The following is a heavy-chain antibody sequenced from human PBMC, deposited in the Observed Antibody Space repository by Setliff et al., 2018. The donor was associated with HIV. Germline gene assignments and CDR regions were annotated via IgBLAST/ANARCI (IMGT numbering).Heavy chain of an antibody. CDR1: GGFISSYY. CDR2: IYTSGST. V-gene: IGHV4-4*07. CDR3: ARHSSSGYLPYYFDY. J-gene: IGHJ4*02. Sequence: SETLSLTCTVSGGFISSYYWNWIRQPAGKGLEWIGRIYTSGSTNYNPSLESRVTISIDTSNNQFSLKLTSVTAADTSVYYCARHSSSGYLPYYFDYWGQGTLVTVSS. D-gene: IGHD3-3*01.